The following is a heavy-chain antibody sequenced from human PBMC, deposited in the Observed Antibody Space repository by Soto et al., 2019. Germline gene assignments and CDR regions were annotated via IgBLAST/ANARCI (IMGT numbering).Heavy chain of an antibody. Sequence: VQLLESGGNLVQPGGSLRLSCAASGFTFSRHAMSWVRQAPGEGLEWVSTLDAGDTTYYADSVKGRFTISRDNARNTLSPQMNSLRVEDTAVYYCAKDPRAYSTHMGYFSDHWGQGTLVTVSS. J-gene: IGHJ4*02. V-gene: IGHV3-23*01. CDR3: AKDPRAYSTHMGYFSDH. CDR2: LDAGDTT. D-gene: IGHD6-13*01. CDR1: GFTFSRHA.